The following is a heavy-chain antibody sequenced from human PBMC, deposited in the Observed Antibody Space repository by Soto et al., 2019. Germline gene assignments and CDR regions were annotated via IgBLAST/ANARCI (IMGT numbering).Heavy chain of an antibody. CDR1: GYTFTSYY. CDR2: INPSGGST. D-gene: IGHD2-15*01. Sequence: RASVKVSCKASGYTFTSYYMHWVRQAPGQGLEWMGIINPSGGSTSYAQKFQGRVTMTRDTSTSTVYMELSSLRSEDTAVYYCARDPLGYCSGGSCYSGGVWFDPWGQGTLVTVSS. V-gene: IGHV1-46*01. CDR3: ARDPLGYCSGGSCYSGGVWFDP. J-gene: IGHJ5*02.